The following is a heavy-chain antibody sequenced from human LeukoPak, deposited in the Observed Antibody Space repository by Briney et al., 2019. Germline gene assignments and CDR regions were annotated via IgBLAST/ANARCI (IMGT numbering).Heavy chain of an antibody. J-gene: IGHJ4*02. CDR3: ASPYSGNYY. V-gene: IGHV3-73*01. Sequence: GGSLRLSCAASGFTFSSYGMHWDRQASGNGLEWVGRIRSKANNYATAYAASVKGRFTISRDDSKNTAYLQMNSLKVEDTAVYYCASPYSGNYYWGQGTLVTVSS. D-gene: IGHD1-26*01. CDR1: GFTFSSYG. CDR2: IRSKANNYAT.